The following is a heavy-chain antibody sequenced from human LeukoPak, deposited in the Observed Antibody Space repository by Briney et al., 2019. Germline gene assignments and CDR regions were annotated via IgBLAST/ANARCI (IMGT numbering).Heavy chain of an antibody. V-gene: IGHV3-23*01. CDR3: AKDFRFVPAVIDY. D-gene: IGHD2-2*01. Sequence: SAISGSGGGTYYADSVKGRFTISRDNSKNTLYLQMNSLRAEDTAVYYCAKDFRFVPAVIDYWGQGTLVTVSS. CDR2: ISGSGGGT. J-gene: IGHJ4*02.